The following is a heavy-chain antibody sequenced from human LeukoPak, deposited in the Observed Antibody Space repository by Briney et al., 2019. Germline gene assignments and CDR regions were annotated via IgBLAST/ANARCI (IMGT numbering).Heavy chain of an antibody. CDR1: GFTFSSYA. J-gene: IGHJ3*02. CDR3: ATDPRSLLYDSSGHHAFDI. Sequence: GGSLRLSCAASGFTFSSYAMSWVRQAPGKGLEWVSAISGSGGSTYYADSVKGRFTISRDNSKNTLYLQMNSLRAEDTAVYYCATDPRSLLYDSSGHHAFDIWGQGTMVTVSS. CDR2: ISGSGGST. D-gene: IGHD3-22*01. V-gene: IGHV3-23*01.